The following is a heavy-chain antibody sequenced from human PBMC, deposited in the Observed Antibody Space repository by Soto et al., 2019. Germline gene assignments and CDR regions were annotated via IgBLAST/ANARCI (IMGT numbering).Heavy chain of an antibody. Sequence: QITLKGSGPTLVLPTQTLPLTCTFSGFSHNTRGVGVGWIRQPPGKALEWVALLQCDDEKRYGPSMRNTLTTTNDASKDQVVLIMTNTDPVDTATYYSAYGPFVLGSGCNFDLWGQAILATASS. D-gene: IGHD6-19*01. CDR3: AYGPFVLGSGCNFDL. J-gene: IGHJ4*02. CDR2: LQCDDEK. V-gene: IGHV2-5*05. CDR1: GFSHNTRGVG.